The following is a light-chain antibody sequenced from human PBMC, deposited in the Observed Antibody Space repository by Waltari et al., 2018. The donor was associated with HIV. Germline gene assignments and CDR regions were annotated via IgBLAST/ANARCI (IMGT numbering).Light chain of an antibody. J-gene: IGLJ2*01. Sequence: QSVLTQPPSASGTPGQRVTISCSGSSSNIGSNFVYWYQQLPGTAPKLLIYGNNQRPSGAPDRFSGSKSGTSASLAISGLRSEDEAAYYCAAWDDSRVVFGGGTKLTVL. V-gene: IGLV1-47*01. CDR3: AAWDDSRVV. CDR2: GNN. CDR1: SSNIGSNF.